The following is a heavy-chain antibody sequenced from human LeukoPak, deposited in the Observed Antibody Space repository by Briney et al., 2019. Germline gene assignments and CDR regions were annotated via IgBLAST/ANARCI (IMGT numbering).Heavy chain of an antibody. CDR1: RFTVSNYW. J-gene: IGHJ4*02. D-gene: IGHD3-16*01. Sequence: GGSLRLSCAAARFTVSNYWSDCVSQAPGKGREWVANIKKDGSEKYYVDSVKGRFTISRDNAKNSLFMQMNSLRAEDTAVYYCARTLRGGGALDYWGQGTLVTVS. V-gene: IGHV3-7*03. CDR2: IKKDGSEK. CDR3: ARTLRGGGALDY.